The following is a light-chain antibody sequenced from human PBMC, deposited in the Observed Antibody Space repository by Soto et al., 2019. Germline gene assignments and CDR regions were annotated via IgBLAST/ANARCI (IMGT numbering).Light chain of an antibody. CDR2: DVS. CDR3: SSKRGSTGV. J-gene: IGLJ1*01. CDR1: SSDDGGYDY. V-gene: IGLV2-14*01. Sequence: SALTQPASVSGSPGQTITISCTGTSSDDGGYDYVSWHQQHPGKAPKLMIYDVSKRPSGVSNRFSGSKSGNTASLTISGLQAEDEADYYCSSKRGSTGVFGTGTKVTVL.